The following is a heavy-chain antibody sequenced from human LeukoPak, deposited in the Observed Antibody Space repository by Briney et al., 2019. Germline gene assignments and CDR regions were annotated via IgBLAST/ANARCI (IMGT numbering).Heavy chain of an antibody. CDR2: ISGSGGST. CDR1: EFTFSSYA. J-gene: IGHJ4*02. V-gene: IGHV3-23*01. Sequence: GGSLRLSCAASEFTFSSYAMSWVRQAPGKGLEWVSAISGSGGSTYYADSVKGRFTISRDNSKNTLYLQMNSLRAEDTAVYYCAKKWVGATYVDYWGQGTLVTVSS. D-gene: IGHD1-26*01. CDR3: AKKWVGATYVDY.